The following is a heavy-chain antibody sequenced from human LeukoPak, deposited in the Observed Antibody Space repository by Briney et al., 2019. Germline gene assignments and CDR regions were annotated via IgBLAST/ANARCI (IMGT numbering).Heavy chain of an antibody. CDR2: IYYSGST. V-gene: IGHV4-30-4*01. D-gene: IGHD2-2*01. CDR3: ARAVGDIIVVPTGPGRAHQYGMDV. CDR1: GGSISSGDYY. Sequence: SETLSLTCTVSGGSISSGDYYWSWIRQPPGKGLEWIGYIYYSGSTYYNPSLKSRVTISLDTSKNQFSLKLSSVTAADTAVYYCARAVGDIIVVPTGPGRAHQYGMDVWGQGTTVTVSS. J-gene: IGHJ6*02.